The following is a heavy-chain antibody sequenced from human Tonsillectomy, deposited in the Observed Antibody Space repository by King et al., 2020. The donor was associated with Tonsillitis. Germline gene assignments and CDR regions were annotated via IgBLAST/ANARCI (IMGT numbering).Heavy chain of an antibody. V-gene: IGHV1-24*01. J-gene: IGHJ4*02. CDR3: AIMAISGTEFDY. D-gene: IGHD3-3*02. CDR1: EYTLTEVS. Sequence: QLVQSGAEVKKPGASVKVSCKVSEYTLTEVSMHWVRQAPGRGLEWMGGFHPEDDETIYAQKFQGRVTMTEDTSTDTAYMEVSSLRFEDTAVYYCAIMAISGTEFDYWGQGTLVTVSS. CDR2: FHPEDDET.